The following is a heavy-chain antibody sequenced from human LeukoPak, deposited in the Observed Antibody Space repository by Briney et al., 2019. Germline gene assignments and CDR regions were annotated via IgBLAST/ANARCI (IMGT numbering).Heavy chain of an antibody. CDR3: ARDSGSYYDY. CDR1: GFTVSSNY. V-gene: IGHV3-66*01. J-gene: IGHJ4*02. Sequence: GGSLRLSCAASGFTVSSNYMSWVRQAPGKGLEWVSVIYSGGSAYHADSVKGRFTISRDNSKNTLYLQMNSLRAEDTAVYYCARDSGSYYDYWGQGTLVTVSS. D-gene: IGHD1-26*01. CDR2: IYSGGSA.